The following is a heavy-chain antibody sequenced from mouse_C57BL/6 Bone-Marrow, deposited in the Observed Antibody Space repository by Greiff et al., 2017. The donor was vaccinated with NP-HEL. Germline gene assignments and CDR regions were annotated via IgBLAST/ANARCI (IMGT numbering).Heavy chain of an antibody. V-gene: IGHV1-59*01. J-gene: IGHJ2*01. CDR2: IDPSDSYT. Sequence: VQLQQPGAELVRPGTSVKLSCKASGYTFTSYWMHWVKQRPGQGLEWIGVIDPSDSYTNYNHKFKGKATLTVDTSSSTAYMQLSSLTSEDSAVYYCARWGRYFYFDYWGQGTTLTVSS. D-gene: IGHD2-12*01. CDR3: ARWGRYFYFDY. CDR1: GYTFTSYW.